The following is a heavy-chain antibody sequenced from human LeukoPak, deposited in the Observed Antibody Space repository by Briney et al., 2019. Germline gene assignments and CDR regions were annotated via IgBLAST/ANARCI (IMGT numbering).Heavy chain of an antibody. Sequence: GGSLRLSCAASGFTFSSYAMSWVRQAPGKGLEWVSAISGSGSSTYYADSVKGRFTISRVNSKNTLYLQMNSLRAEDTAVYYCAKDLRSGGSCYSHWGQGTLVTVSS. V-gene: IGHV3-23*01. CDR3: AKDLRSGGSCYSH. CDR2: ISGSGSST. D-gene: IGHD2-15*01. J-gene: IGHJ4*02. CDR1: GFTFSSYA.